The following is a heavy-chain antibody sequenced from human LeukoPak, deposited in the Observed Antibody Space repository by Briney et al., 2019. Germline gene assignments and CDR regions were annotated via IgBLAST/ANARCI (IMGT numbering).Heavy chain of an antibody. V-gene: IGHV1-24*01. D-gene: IGHD4-17*01. J-gene: IGHJ4*02. CDR3: ATEIVGYGDVHYFDS. Sequence: ASVKVSSTISGYSLTEVSMHWVRQTPGQGLEWMGGFNPEDAETIYARSFQGRLTVTEDTSTDTAYMELSSLRSEDTAMYYCATEIVGYGDVHYFDSWGQGTLVTVSS. CDR1: GYSLTEVS. CDR2: FNPEDAET.